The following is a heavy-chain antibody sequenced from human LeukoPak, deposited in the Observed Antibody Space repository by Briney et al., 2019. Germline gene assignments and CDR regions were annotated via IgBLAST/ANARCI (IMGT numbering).Heavy chain of an antibody. CDR1: GYTFTSYD. CDR2: MNPNSGNT. V-gene: IGHV1-8*01. Sequence: GSVKVSCKASGYTFTSYDTNWVRQATGQGLEWMGWMNPNSGNTGYAQKFQGRVTMTRNTSISTAYMELSSLRSEDTAVYYCARDYGDYHGGHYYYYMDVWGKGTTVTVSS. D-gene: IGHD4-17*01. J-gene: IGHJ6*03. CDR3: ARDYGDYHGGHYYYYMDV.